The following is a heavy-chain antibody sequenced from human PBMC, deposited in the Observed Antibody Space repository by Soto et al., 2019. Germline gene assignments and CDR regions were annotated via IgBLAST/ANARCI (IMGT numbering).Heavy chain of an antibody. CDR1: GGSISSYY. CDR3: AREGGCTNGVCYEAFDY. CDR2: IYYIGST. Sequence: SETLSLTCTVSGGSISSYYWSWIRQPPGKGLEWIGYIYYIGSTNYNPSLKSRVTISVDTSKNQFSLKLSSVTAADTAVYYCAREGGCTNGVCYEAFDYWGQGTLVTVPQ. D-gene: IGHD2-8*01. V-gene: IGHV4-59*01. J-gene: IGHJ4*02.